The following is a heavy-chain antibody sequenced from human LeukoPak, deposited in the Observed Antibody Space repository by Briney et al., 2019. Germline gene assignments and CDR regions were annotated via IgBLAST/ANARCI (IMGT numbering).Heavy chain of an antibody. Sequence: GGSLRLSCAASGFTLDDYGMHWVRQGPGKGLEWVSGINWNSGSIGYADSVKGRFTISRDNAKNSLYLQMNSLRAEDTAVYYCARDLDIVVVPAAALGFGYWGQGTLVTVSS. V-gene: IGHV3-9*01. D-gene: IGHD2-2*03. CDR2: INWNSGSI. J-gene: IGHJ4*02. CDR3: ARDLDIVVVPAAALGFGY. CDR1: GFTLDDYG.